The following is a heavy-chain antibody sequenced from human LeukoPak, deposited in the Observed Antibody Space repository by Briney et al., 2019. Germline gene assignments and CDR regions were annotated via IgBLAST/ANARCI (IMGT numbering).Heavy chain of an antibody. CDR1: GFTFSSYS. D-gene: IGHD6-13*01. J-gene: IGHJ4*02. V-gene: IGHV3-21*01. CDR3: ARARRRQLVIDY. Sequence: GGSLRLSCAASGFTFSSYSMNWVRRAPGKGLEWVSSISSSSSYIYYADSVKGRFTISRDNAKNSLYLQMNSLRAEDTAVYYCARARRRQLVIDYWGQGTLVTVSS. CDR2: ISSSSSYI.